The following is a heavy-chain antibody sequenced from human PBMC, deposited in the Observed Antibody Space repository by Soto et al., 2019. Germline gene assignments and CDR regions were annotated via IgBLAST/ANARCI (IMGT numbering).Heavy chain of an antibody. J-gene: IGHJ4*02. D-gene: IGHD1-26*01. Sequence: SETLSLTCTVSGGSISSSSYYWGWIRQPPGKGLEWIGEINHSGSTNYNPSLKSRVTISVDTSKNQFSLKLSSVTAADTAVYYCASSSGSYYFVDYWGQGTLVTVSS. CDR3: ASSSGSYYFVDY. V-gene: IGHV4-39*07. CDR2: INHSGST. CDR1: GGSISSSSYY.